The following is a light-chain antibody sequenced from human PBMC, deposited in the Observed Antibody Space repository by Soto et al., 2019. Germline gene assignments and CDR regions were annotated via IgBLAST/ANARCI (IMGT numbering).Light chain of an antibody. CDR2: GAS. J-gene: IGKJ5*01. V-gene: IGKV3-20*01. CDR3: QQYHSWPLA. Sequence: TGSTPAPGTXXLSPGERAXLSXRASQSVSSSYLAWYQQIPGQARRLVIYGASRRATGIADRFSGGGSGTELALTLSSLQSEAFAVYFCQQYHSWPLAVGQATRMEIK. CDR1: QSVSSSY.